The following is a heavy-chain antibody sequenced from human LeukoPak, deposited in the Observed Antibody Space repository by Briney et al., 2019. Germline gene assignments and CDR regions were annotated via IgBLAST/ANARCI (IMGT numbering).Heavy chain of an antibody. CDR3: ARDPYYYDSSGYPVY. J-gene: IGHJ4*02. CDR1: GFTFSSYG. Sequence: PGGSLRLSCAASGFTFSSYGMHWVRQAPGKGLEWVAVIWYDGSNKYYADSVKGRFTISRDNSKNTLYLQMNSLRAEDTAVYYCARDPYYYDSSGYPVYWGQGTLVTVSS. V-gene: IGHV3-33*01. D-gene: IGHD3-22*01. CDR2: IWYDGSNK.